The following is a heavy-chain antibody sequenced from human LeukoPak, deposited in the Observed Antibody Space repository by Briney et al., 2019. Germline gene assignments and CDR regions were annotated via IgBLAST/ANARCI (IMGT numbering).Heavy chain of an antibody. D-gene: IGHD3-10*01. V-gene: IGHV3-48*04. CDR3: VGYYGSGSSY. CDR2: ISSSSSTI. Sequence: GGSLRLSCAASGFTFSSYSMNWVRQAPGNGLEWVSYISSSSSTIYYADSVKGRFTISRDNAKNSLYLQMNSLRAEDTAVYYCVGYYGSGSSYWGQGTLVTVSS. J-gene: IGHJ4*02. CDR1: GFTFSSYS.